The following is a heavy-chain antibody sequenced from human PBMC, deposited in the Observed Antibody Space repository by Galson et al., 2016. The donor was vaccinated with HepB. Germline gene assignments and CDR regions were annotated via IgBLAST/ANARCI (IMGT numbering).Heavy chain of an antibody. D-gene: IGHD2-8*02. J-gene: IGHJ4*02. CDR1: GFGLGGNA. Sequence: SLRLSCAASGFGLGGNAMTWVRQAPGKGLEWVAGIEGSNDNTHYADSVKGRFTISRDNANNSLYLQMSNLGVEDTAVYYCVRTLVRDYFDYWGQGVLVTVSS. V-gene: IGHV3-23*01. CDR2: IEGSNDNT. CDR3: VRTLVRDYFDY.